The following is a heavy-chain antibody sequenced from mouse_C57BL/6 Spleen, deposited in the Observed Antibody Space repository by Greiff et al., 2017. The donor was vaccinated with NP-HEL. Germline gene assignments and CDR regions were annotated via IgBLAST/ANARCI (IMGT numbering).Heavy chain of an antibody. V-gene: IGHV5-17*01. CDR3: ARPAMTYYYAMDY. Sequence: EVKLVESGGGLVKPGGSLKLSCAASGFTFSDYGMHWVRQAPEKGLEWVAYISSGSSTIYYADTVKGRFTISRDNAKNTLFLQMTSLRSEDTAMYYCARPAMTYYYAMDYWGQGTSVTVSS. CDR2: ISSGSSTI. J-gene: IGHJ4*01. CDR1: GFTFSDYG. D-gene: IGHD1-2*01.